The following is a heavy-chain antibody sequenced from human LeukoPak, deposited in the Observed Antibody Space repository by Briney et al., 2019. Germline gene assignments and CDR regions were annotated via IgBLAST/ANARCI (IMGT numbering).Heavy chain of an antibody. D-gene: IGHD3-16*01. Sequence: ASVKVSCKASGYTFTNFGISWVRQAPGQGLEWMGWITPYNGNTNYAQKLQGRVTMTTDTSTSTAYMELRSLRSDDTAVYYCARDRYDYVWGSYAIPEYYFDYWGQGTLVTVSS. J-gene: IGHJ4*02. CDR2: ITPYNGNT. CDR1: GYTFTNFG. V-gene: IGHV1-18*01. CDR3: ARDRYDYVWGSYAIPEYYFDY.